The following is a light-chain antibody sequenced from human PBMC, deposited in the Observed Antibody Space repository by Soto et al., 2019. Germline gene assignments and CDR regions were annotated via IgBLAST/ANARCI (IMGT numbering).Light chain of an antibody. V-gene: IGLV2-14*01. Sequence: QTVVTQPASVSGSPGQSITISCTGSSSDVGGHNHVSWYQQHPGKAPKLIIYEVGNRPSGVSNRFSGSKSGNTASLTISGYPAEDEAYYYCTSYTSSSTHVFGTGTQLTVL. CDR1: SSDVGGHNH. CDR2: EVG. J-gene: IGLJ1*01. CDR3: TSYTSSSTHV.